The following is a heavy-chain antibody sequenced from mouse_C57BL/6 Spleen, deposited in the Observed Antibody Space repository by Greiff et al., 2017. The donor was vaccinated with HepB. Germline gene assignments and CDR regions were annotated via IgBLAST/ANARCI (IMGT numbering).Heavy chain of an antibody. Sequence: VQLQQPGAELVRPGSSVKLSCKASGYTFTSYWMHWVKQRPIQGLEWIGNIDPSDSETHYNQKFKDKATLTVDKSSSTAYMQLSSLTSEDSAVYYCARHGHYAMDYWGQGTSVTVSS. CDR2: IDPSDSET. J-gene: IGHJ4*01. CDR1: GYTFTSYW. CDR3: ARHGHYAMDY. D-gene: IGHD3-1*01. V-gene: IGHV1-52*01.